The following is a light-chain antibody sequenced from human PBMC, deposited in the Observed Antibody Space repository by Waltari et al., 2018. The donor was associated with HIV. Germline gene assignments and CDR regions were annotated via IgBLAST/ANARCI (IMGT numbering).Light chain of an antibody. V-gene: IGLV1-44*01. CDR1: TSNTGTHV. Sequence: QSVLAHPPPVSGTPGQRVPISCSGTTSNTGTHVVNWYQQVPGTAPKLLISSNNQRPSGVPDRFSGFKSGTSASLAINGLQSEDEADYYCATWDDTPTGHVLFGGGTKVTVL. CDR2: SNN. CDR3: ATWDDTPTGHVL. J-gene: IGLJ2*01.